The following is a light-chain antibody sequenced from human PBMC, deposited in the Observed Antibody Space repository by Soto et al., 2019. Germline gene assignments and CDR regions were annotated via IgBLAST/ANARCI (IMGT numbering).Light chain of an antibody. CDR1: QSVITN. V-gene: IGKV3-15*01. J-gene: IGKJ5*01. CDR2: DAS. Sequence: EIVMTQSPATLSVSPGERATPSCRASQSVITNLAWYQQKSGQAPRLLIYDASTRATDIPARFSGSGSGTEFTLTISRLEPEDFAVYYCQQYDKWFSITFGQGTRLEIK. CDR3: QQYDKWFSIT.